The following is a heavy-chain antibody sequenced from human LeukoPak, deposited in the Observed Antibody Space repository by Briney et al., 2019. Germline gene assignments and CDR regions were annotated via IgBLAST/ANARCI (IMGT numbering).Heavy chain of an antibody. Sequence: ASLKVSCKASGYTFTSYGISWVRQDTGQGLEWMGWISTYNGNTNYAQKLQVRVTMTTDTSTSTAYMDLGSLRHDDTAVYYCDRVDTAMEKLFDYWGQGTLVTVSS. CDR3: DRVDTAMEKLFDY. CDR1: GYTFTSYG. CDR2: ISTYNGNT. J-gene: IGHJ4*02. D-gene: IGHD5-18*01. V-gene: IGHV1-18*01.